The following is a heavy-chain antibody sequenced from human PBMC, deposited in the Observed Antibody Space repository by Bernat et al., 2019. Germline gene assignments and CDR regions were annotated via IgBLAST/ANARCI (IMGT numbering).Heavy chain of an antibody. CDR2: ISDRGNGA. Sequence: EVQLLESGGGLVQPGGSLRLSCVASGFTFSNYAMSWVRQVPGKGLEWVSDISDRGNGAHYAASVKGRFTISRDNSKNTLYVQMNSLRVEDTAVYYCAKGACSSTGCYNWFDPWGQGTPVTVSS. CDR1: GFTFSNYA. V-gene: IGHV3-23*01. D-gene: IGHD2-2*02. J-gene: IGHJ5*02. CDR3: AKGACSSTGCYNWFDP.